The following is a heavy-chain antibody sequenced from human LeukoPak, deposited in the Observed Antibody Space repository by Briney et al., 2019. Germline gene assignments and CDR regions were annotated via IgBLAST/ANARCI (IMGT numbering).Heavy chain of an antibody. D-gene: IGHD3-22*01. Sequence: GASVKVSCKASGYTFTGYYMHWVRQAPGQGLEWMGWINPNSGGTNYAQKFQGRVTMTRDTSISTAYMELSRLRSDDTAVYYCARVSRYYDSSGPIADAFDIWGQGTMVTVSS. CDR3: ARVSRYYDSSGPIADAFDI. J-gene: IGHJ3*02. V-gene: IGHV1-2*02. CDR1: GYTFTGYY. CDR2: INPNSGGT.